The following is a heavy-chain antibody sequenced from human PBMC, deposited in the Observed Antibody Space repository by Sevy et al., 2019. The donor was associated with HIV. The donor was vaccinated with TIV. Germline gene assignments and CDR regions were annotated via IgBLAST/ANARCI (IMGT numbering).Heavy chain of an antibody. CDR3: ASLSGYYYDSSRYYNTDAFDI. CDR2: INPNSGGT. Sequence: ASVKVSCKASGYTFTDYFLHWVRQPPGQELEWMGWINPNSGGTNYAQRFRGRVNMTRDTCISTSYMEMSRLRSDDTAVYYCASLSGYYYDSSRYYNTDAFDIWGQGTMVTVSS. J-gene: IGHJ3*02. D-gene: IGHD3-22*01. V-gene: IGHV1-2*02. CDR1: GYTFTDYF.